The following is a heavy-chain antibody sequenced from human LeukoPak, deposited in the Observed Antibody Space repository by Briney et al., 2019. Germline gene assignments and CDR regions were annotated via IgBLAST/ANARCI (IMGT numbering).Heavy chain of an antibody. D-gene: IGHD1-26*01. CDR3: ARDRVGYVDY. J-gene: IGHJ4*02. CDR2: ISGNGDST. V-gene: IGHV3-23*01. CDR1: GFTFSSYA. Sequence: GRSLRLSCAASGFTFSSYAMSWVRQAPGKGLEWVSTISGNGDSTYYADSVKGRFTISRDNSKNTLYLQMNSLRAEDTAVYYCARDRVGYVDYWGQGTLVTVSS.